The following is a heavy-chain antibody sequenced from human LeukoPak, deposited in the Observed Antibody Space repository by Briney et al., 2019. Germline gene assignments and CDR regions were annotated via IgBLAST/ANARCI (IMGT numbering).Heavy chain of an antibody. Sequence: PGGSLRLSCAASGFTFSDYYMSWLRQAPGKGLEGVSYISSSGSTIYYADSVKGRFTISRDNAKNSLYLQMNSLRAEDTAVYYCAREGAYYGSGSQIDYWGQGTLVTVSS. V-gene: IGHV3-11*04. CDR1: GFTFSDYY. D-gene: IGHD3-10*01. CDR2: ISSSGSTI. CDR3: AREGAYYGSGSQIDY. J-gene: IGHJ4*02.